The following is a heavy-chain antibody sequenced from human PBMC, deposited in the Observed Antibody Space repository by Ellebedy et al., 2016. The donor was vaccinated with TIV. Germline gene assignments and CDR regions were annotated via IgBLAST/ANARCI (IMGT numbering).Heavy chain of an antibody. Sequence: MPSETLSLTCTVSGGSISSYYWSRIRQPPGKGLEWIGYIHDSEYTNYNPYLKSRVTMSMDTSKKQFSLKLSSVTAADTAVYYCARDQYHFDSSGYSYEGWYFDLWGRGTLVTVSS. V-gene: IGHV4-59*01. CDR2: IHDSEYT. J-gene: IGHJ2*01. D-gene: IGHD3-22*01. CDR3: ARDQYHFDSSGYSYEGWYFDL. CDR1: GGSISSYY.